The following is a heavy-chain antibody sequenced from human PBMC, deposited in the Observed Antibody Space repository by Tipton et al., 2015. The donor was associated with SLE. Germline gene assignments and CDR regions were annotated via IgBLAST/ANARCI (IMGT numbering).Heavy chain of an antibody. CDR1: GFTFSSYA. CDR2: ISYDGSNK. V-gene: IGHV3-30-3*01. J-gene: IGHJ4*02. D-gene: IGHD2/OR15-2a*01. CDR3: ARDVTEDDY. Sequence: SLRLSCAASGFTFSSYAMHWVRQAPGKGLEWVAVISYDGSNKYYADSVKGRFTISRDNSKNTLYLQMNSLRADDTAVYYCARDVTEDDYWGQGTLVTVSS.